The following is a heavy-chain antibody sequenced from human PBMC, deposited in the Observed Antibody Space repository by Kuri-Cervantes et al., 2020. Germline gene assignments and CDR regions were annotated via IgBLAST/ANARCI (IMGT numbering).Heavy chain of an antibody. D-gene: IGHD3-10*01. CDR3: AVGARITMVQGVPFDY. J-gene: IGHJ4*02. Sequence: ASVKVSCKASGYTFTGYYMHWVRQAPGQGLEWMGWINPNSGGTNYAQKCQGWVTMTRDTSISTAYMELSRLRSDDTAVYYCAVGARITMVQGVPFDYWGQGTLVTVSS. CDR1: GYTFTGYY. V-gene: IGHV1-2*04. CDR2: INPNSGGT.